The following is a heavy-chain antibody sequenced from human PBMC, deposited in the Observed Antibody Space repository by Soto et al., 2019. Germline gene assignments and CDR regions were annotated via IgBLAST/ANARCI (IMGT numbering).Heavy chain of an antibody. V-gene: IGHV3-21*02. CDR2: ISASSNYI. CDR3: ARGWLRDPWMY. CDR1: GFIFSSHT. Sequence: EVQLVESGGGLVKPGGSLRLSCAASGFIFSSHTMNWVRQVPGKGLEWVSSISASSNYIYYADSLKGRFTISRDNAYNSLYLHGSSLRAEDTAVYYCARGWLRDPWMYWGQGTLVTVSS. J-gene: IGHJ4*02. D-gene: IGHD5-12*01.